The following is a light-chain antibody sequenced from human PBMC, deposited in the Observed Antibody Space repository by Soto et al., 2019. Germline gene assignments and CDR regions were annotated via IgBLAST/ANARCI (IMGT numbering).Light chain of an antibody. CDR1: QSIRSY. CDR2: AAS. Sequence: DIQLTQSPSSLSASVGDRVTITCRASQSIRSYLNWYQQKPGKAPKLLIYAASSLQTGVSSRFSGSGPGTDFTLTITNLQPEDFATYYCQQTSSTPTVGQGTKVDIK. V-gene: IGKV1-39*01. J-gene: IGKJ1*01. CDR3: QQTSSTPT.